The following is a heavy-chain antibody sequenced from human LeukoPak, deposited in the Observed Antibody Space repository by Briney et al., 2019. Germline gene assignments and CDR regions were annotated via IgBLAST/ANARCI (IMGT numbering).Heavy chain of an antibody. CDR2: IYYSGST. Sequence: SETLSLACTVSGGSISSYYWSWIRQPPGKGLEWIGYIYYSGSTNYNPSLKSRVTISVDTSKNQFSLKLSSVTAADTAVYYCARSAGEAFDIWGQGTMVTVSS. J-gene: IGHJ3*02. CDR1: GGSISSYY. CDR3: ARSAGEAFDI. V-gene: IGHV4-59*08.